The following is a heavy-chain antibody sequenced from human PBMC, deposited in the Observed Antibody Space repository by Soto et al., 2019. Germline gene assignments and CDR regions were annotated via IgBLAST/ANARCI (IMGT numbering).Heavy chain of an antibody. J-gene: IGHJ4*02. Sequence: SETLSLTCAVYGGSFSGYYWSWIRQPPGKGLEWIGYIYYSGSTYYNPSLKSRVTISVDTSKNQFSLKLSSVTAADTAVYYCARVDGSGYQPFDYWGQGTLVTVSS. CDR2: IYYSGST. V-gene: IGHV4-34*01. D-gene: IGHD3-22*01. CDR1: GGSFSGYY. CDR3: ARVDGSGYQPFDY.